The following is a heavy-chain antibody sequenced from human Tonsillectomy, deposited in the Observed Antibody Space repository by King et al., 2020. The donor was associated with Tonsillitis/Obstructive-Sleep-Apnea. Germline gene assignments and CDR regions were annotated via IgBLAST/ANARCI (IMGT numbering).Heavy chain of an antibody. CDR3: AKESVRFLEWLASFDY. CDR2: ISSDGSNK. CDR1: GFTFSSYG. D-gene: IGHD3-3*01. J-gene: IGHJ4*02. Sequence: VQLLESGGGVVQPGRSLRLSCAASGFTFSSYGMHWVRQAPGKGLEWVAVISSDGSNKYYAESVKGRFTISRDNSKNTLYLQMNSLRAEDTAVYYCAKESVRFLEWLASFDYWGQGTLVTVSS. V-gene: IGHV3-30*18.